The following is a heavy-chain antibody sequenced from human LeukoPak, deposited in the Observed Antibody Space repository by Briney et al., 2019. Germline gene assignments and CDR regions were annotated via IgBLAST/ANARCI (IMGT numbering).Heavy chain of an antibody. Sequence: ASVKVSCKAPGYTFTSYYMHWVRQAPGQGLEWMGIINPSGGSTSYAQKFQGRVTMTRDTSTSTVYMELSSLRSEDTAVYYCARAGIAVAAPGMGSAFDIWGQGTMVTVSS. CDR2: INPSGGST. CDR3: ARAGIAVAAPGMGSAFDI. J-gene: IGHJ3*02. CDR1: GYTFTSYY. D-gene: IGHD6-19*01. V-gene: IGHV1-46*01.